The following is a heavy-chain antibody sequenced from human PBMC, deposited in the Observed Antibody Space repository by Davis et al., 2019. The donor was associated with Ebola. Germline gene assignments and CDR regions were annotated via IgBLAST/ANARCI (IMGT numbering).Heavy chain of an antibody. D-gene: IGHD6-13*01. CDR2: IYPGDSDT. CDR3: ARPTQLYSSSWYWFDP. Sequence: GESLKISCKGSGYSFTSYWIGWVRQMPGKGLEWMGIIYPGDSDTRYSPSFQGQVTISADKSISTAYLQWSSLKASDTAMYYCARPTQLYSSSWYWFDPWGQGTLVTVSS. J-gene: IGHJ5*02. V-gene: IGHV5-51*01. CDR1: GYSFTSYW.